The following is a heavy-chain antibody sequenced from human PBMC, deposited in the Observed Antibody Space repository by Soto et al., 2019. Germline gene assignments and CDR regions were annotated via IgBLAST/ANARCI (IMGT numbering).Heavy chain of an antibody. CDR3: DRASMIGVPGFFDV. Sequence: QVQLQESGPGLVKPSQTLSLTCSVSGGSIINNHYYWNIIRQPPGKGLEWLGYIYYSGSTYYNPSLASRLNISIDTSKNQFSLKLSYVTAADSAVYYCDRASMIGVPGFFDVWGRGTLVTVSS. V-gene: IGHV4-30-4*01. D-gene: IGHD3-22*01. J-gene: IGHJ2*01. CDR1: GGSIINNHYY. CDR2: IYYSGST.